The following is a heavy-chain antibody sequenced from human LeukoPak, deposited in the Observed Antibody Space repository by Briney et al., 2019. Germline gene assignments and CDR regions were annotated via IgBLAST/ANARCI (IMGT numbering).Heavy chain of an antibody. D-gene: IGHD6-13*01. CDR1: GGTFSSYA. V-gene: IGHV1-69*13. CDR2: IIPIFGTA. CDR3: VRALIAAAPGWFDP. Sequence: GASVKVSCKASGGTFSSYAISWVRQAPGQGLEWMGGIIPIFGTANYAQKFQGRVTITADESTSTAYMELSSLRSEDTAVYYCVRALIAAAPGWFDPWGQGTLVTVSS. J-gene: IGHJ5*02.